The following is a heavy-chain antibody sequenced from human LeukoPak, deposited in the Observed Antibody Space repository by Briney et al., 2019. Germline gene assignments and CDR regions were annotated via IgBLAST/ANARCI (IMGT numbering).Heavy chain of an antibody. V-gene: IGHV3-23*01. J-gene: IGHJ4*02. D-gene: IGHD7-27*01. CDR2: ISGSGGST. CDR3: ARESNWGYYFDF. CDR1: GFTFSSYA. Sequence: GGSLRLSCAASGFTFSSYAMSWVRQAPGKGLEWVSAISGSGGSTYYADSVKGRFTISRDNSRDTLYLQMNSLRAGDTAVYYCARESNWGYYFDFWGQGTLVTVSS.